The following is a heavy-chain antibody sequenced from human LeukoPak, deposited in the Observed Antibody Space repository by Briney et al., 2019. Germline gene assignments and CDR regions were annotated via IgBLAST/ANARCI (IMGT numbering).Heavy chain of an antibody. J-gene: IGHJ4*02. V-gene: IGHV3-23*01. D-gene: IGHD2-2*01. CDR2: ISGSDGRL. CDR1: GFTFSSYA. Sequence: GGSLRLSCAASGFTFSSYAMSWVRQAPGKGLEWVSAISGSDGRLFYADSVKGRFTISRDNSKNTLYLQMNSLRAEDTAVYYCAKVQRYCSSTSCCYFDYWGQGTLVTVSS. CDR3: AKVQRYCSSTSCCYFDY.